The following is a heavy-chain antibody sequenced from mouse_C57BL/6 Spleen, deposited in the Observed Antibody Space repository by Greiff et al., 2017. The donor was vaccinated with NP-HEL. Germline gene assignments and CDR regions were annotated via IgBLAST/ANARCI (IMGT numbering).Heavy chain of an antibody. Sequence: VQLQQPGAELVRPGSSVKLSCKASGYTFTSYWMDWVKQRPGQGLEWIGNIYPSDSETHYNQKFKDKATLTVDKSSSTAYMQLSSLTSEDAAVYYCARSGDGYSAWFAYWGQGTLVTVSA. D-gene: IGHD2-3*01. CDR3: ARSGDGYSAWFAY. CDR1: GYTFTSYW. J-gene: IGHJ3*01. CDR2: IYPSDSET. V-gene: IGHV1-61*01.